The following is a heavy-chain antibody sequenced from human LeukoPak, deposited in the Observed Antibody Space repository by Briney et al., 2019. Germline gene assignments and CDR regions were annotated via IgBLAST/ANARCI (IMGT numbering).Heavy chain of an antibody. CDR3: ARTGATTSFWFDY. V-gene: IGHV4-31*03. D-gene: IGHD1-26*01. CDR1: GGSISSGGYY. Sequence: PSETLSLTCTVSGGSISSGGYYWSWIRQHPGKGLEWIGYIYYSGSTYYNPSLKSRVTISVDTSKNQFSLKLSSVTAADTAVYYCARTGATTSFWFDYWGQGTLVTVSS. CDR2: IYYSGST. J-gene: IGHJ4*02.